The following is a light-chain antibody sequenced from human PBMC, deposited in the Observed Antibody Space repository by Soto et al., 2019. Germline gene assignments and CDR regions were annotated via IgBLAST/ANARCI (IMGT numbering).Light chain of an antibody. CDR1: QTISSW. Sequence: DIQLTQSPSFLSASVGDRATITCRASQTISSWLAWYQQKPGKAPKLLIYAASTLHSGVPSRFSGSGSGTDFTLTISSLQPEDVATYYCQKYNSGPQTFGQGTKVDIK. V-gene: IGKV1-27*01. CDR2: AAS. CDR3: QKYNSGPQT. J-gene: IGKJ1*01.